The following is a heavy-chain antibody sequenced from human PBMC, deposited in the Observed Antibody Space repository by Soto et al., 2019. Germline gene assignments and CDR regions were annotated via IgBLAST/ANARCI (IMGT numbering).Heavy chain of an antibody. V-gene: IGHV3-23*01. CDR1: GLTFSSYA. CDR3: AKVVKRVYGDRDY. Sequence: PGGSLRLSCAASGLTFSSYAMSWVLQAPGKGLEWVSAISGSGGSTYYADSVKGRFTISRDNSKNTLYLQMNSLRAEDTAVYYCAKVVKRVYGDRDYWGQGTLVTVSS. J-gene: IGHJ4*02. D-gene: IGHD4-17*01. CDR2: ISGSGGST.